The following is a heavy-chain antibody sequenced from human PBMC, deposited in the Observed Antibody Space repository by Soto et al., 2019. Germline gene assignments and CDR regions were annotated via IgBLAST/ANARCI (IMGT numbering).Heavy chain of an antibody. J-gene: IGHJ6*02. Sequence: SVKVSCKASGGTFSSYAISWVRQAPGQGLEWMGGIIPIFGTANYAQKFQGRVTITADESTSTAYMELSSLRSEDTAVYYCARDRKGTAKPYYYYGMDVWGQGTTVTVSS. D-gene: IGHD1-1*01. V-gene: IGHV1-69*13. CDR2: IIPIFGTA. CDR3: ARDRKGTAKPYYYYGMDV. CDR1: GGTFSSYA.